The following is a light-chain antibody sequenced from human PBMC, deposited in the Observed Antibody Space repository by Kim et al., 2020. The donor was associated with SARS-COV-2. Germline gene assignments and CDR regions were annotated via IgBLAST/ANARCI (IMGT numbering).Light chain of an antibody. J-gene: IGKJ1*01. CDR2: GVS. V-gene: IGKV3-20*01. Sequence: SPCERATLSCRASHTITSNYLAWYQQKPGRAPRILIYGVSSRATGIPDRFSGSGSGTDFTLTISRLEPDDSAVYYCQQYVVSPRTFGQGTKVDIK. CDR3: QQYVVSPRT. CDR1: HTITSNY.